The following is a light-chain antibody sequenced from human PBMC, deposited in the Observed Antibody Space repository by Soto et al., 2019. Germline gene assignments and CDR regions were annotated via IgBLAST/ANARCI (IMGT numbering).Light chain of an antibody. CDR2: KAS. V-gene: IGKV1-5*03. CDR1: QSINSY. CDR3: QHYNSYSEA. J-gene: IGKJ1*01. Sequence: IHMTQSTSSLSASVGDRVTITCRASQSINSYLNWYQQKPGKAPKLLIYKASTLKSGVPSRFSGSGSGTEFTLTISSLQPDDFATYYCQHYNSYSEAFGQGTKVDIK.